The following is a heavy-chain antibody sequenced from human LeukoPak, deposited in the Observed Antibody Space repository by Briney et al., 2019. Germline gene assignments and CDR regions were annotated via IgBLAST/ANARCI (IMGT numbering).Heavy chain of an antibody. D-gene: IGHD3-10*01. CDR3: ARGVDYYGV. J-gene: IGHJ4*02. CDR2: INHSGRT. Sequence: PSETLSLTCAVYGGSFSGYYWNWIRQPPGKGLEWIGEINHSGRTNYNPSLKSRVTISVDTSKKQFSLKLSSVTAAVTAVYYCARGVDYYGVWGQGTLVTVSS. CDR1: GGSFSGYY. V-gene: IGHV4-34*01.